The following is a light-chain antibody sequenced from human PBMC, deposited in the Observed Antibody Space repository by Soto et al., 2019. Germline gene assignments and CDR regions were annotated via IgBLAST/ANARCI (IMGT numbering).Light chain of an antibody. CDR2: DTT. CDR1: HSDIGAGYG. V-gene: IGLV1-40*01. CDR3: QSYDSNLSGSL. Sequence: QAVVTQPPSVTGAPGQRVTISCTGSHSDIGAGYGVHWYQQFPHSAPKLLIYDTTNRPSGVPDRFSGSRSGTSASLAITGLQAEDEADYYCQSYDSNLSGSLFGGGTKLTVL. J-gene: IGLJ2*01.